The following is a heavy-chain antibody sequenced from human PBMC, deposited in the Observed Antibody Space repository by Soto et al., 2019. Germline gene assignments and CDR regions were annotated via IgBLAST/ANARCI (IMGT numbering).Heavy chain of an antibody. Sequence: QVQLVESGGGVVQPGNSLRLSCAGSGFAFSAEAMHWVRQAPGKGLEWVAAISYDGNNKNHADSVKGRFTVSRDNSKNTLYLQIYGQRPEDTAVYYCARDYSSGWCLDYWGQGSLVTVSS. J-gene: IGHJ4*02. V-gene: IGHV3-30-3*01. CDR2: ISYDGNNK. CDR3: ARDYSSGWCLDY. D-gene: IGHD6-13*01. CDR1: GFAFSAEA.